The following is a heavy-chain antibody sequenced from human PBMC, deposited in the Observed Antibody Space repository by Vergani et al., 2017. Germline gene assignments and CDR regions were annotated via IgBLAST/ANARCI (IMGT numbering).Heavy chain of an antibody. CDR2: INPSGGHT. Sequence: QVQVVQSGAEVKKSGASVKVSCKTSGYTFSNYYMHWVRQAPGQGLEWMGIINPSGGHTNYAQKFQGRVTITRDTYTSTGYMELSSLRSEDTAIYYCARGDYGILTGYRYWGQGTLVTVAA. CDR3: ARGDYGILTGYRY. J-gene: IGHJ4*02. V-gene: IGHV1-46*03. CDR1: GYTFSNYY. D-gene: IGHD3-9*01.